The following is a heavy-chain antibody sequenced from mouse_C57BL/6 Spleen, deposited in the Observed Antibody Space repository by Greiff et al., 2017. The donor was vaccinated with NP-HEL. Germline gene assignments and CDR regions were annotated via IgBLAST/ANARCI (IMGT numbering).Heavy chain of an antibody. CDR1: GYTFTSYW. CDR3: ARGLPYYYGSSYDAMDY. D-gene: IGHD1-1*01. V-gene: IGHV1-55*01. J-gene: IGHJ4*01. Sequence: QVQLQQPGAELVKPGASVKMSCKASGYTFTSYWITWVKQRPGQGLEWIGDIYPGSGSTNYNEKFKSKATLTVDTSSSTAYMQLSSLTSEDSAVYYCARGLPYYYGSSYDAMDYWGQGTSVTVSS. CDR2: IYPGSGST.